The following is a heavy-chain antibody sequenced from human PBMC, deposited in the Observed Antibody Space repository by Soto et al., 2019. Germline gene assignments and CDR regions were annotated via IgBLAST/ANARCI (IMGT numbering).Heavy chain of an antibody. CDR1: GFIFNTYS. Sequence: EMQLVESGGGLVKPGGSLRLSCAASGFIFNTYSMDWVRQAPGKGLEWVASISPSGSYMYYGDSLKGRFTVSRDNAKNSLYLQMDNLRADDTAIYYCARFGLVTFDCWGQGTLVTVSS. CDR3: ARFGLVTFDC. CDR2: ISPSGSYM. D-gene: IGHD3-3*01. V-gene: IGHV3-21*01. J-gene: IGHJ4*02.